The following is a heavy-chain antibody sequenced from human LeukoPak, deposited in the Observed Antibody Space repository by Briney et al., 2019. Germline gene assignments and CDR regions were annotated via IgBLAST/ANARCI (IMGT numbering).Heavy chain of an antibody. Sequence: PGGSLRLSCAASGFTFSNFAMSWVRQAPGKGLEWVSAISASGDDPHYADSVRGRFTISRDNSENTLYLQLNSLRAEDTAVYYCTTGSYYTTGAFDIWGLGTMVTVSS. CDR1: GFTFSNFA. CDR2: ISASGDDP. J-gene: IGHJ3*02. V-gene: IGHV3-23*01. CDR3: TTGSYYTTGAFDI. D-gene: IGHD1-26*01.